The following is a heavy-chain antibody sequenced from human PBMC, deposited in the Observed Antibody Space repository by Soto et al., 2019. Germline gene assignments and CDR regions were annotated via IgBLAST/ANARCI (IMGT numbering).Heavy chain of an antibody. Sequence: EVQLVESGGGLIQPGGSLRLSCAASGFTVSTKYMNWVRQAPGRGLEWVSVIYPGGNTYYTGSVKGRFTISRDSSRNTMFLQMNSLRAEDTALYYCAGETYYYGSGNYGWFDPWGQGTLVTVSS. J-gene: IGHJ5*02. V-gene: IGHV3-53*01. CDR1: GFTVSTKY. CDR2: IYPGGNT. D-gene: IGHD3-10*01. CDR3: AGETYYYGSGNYGWFDP.